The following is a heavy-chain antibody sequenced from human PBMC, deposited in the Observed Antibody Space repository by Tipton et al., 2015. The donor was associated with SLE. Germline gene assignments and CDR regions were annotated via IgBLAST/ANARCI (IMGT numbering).Heavy chain of an antibody. J-gene: IGHJ4*01. CDR1: GGSISSSSYY. V-gene: IGHV4-39*07. D-gene: IGHD3-22*01. Sequence: TLSLTCAVSGGSISSSSYYWGWFRQPPGKGLEWIGSIYYSGSTYYNPSLKSRVTISVDTSKNQFSLKLSSVTAADTAVYYCARLYYYDSSGYAALDYWGHGTLVTVSS. CDR2: IYYSGST. CDR3: ARLYYYDSSGYAALDY.